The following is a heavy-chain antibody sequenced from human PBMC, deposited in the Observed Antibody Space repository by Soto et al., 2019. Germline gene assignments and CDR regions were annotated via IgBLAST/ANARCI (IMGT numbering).Heavy chain of an antibody. D-gene: IGHD4-4*01. J-gene: IGHJ5*02. Sequence: QVQLVQSGAEVKKPGSSVKVSCKASGGTFNNHAINWVRQAPGQGLEWMGGIIPIFGTSNYAKKFQGRVTITADQSTRTAYMELSSLRSPDTAVYYYVSRNMMDMTTILGNKGFDTWGQGALVNVSS. CDR3: VSRNMMDMTTILGNKGFDT. CDR2: IIPIFGTS. V-gene: IGHV1-69*01. CDR1: GGTFNNHA.